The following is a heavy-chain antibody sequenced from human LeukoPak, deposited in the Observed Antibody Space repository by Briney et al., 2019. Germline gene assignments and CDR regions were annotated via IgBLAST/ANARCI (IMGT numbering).Heavy chain of an antibody. D-gene: IGHD2-2*03. Sequence: SSETLSLTXTVSGGSISSGDYYWSWIGQPPGKGLEWIGYIYYSGSTYYNPSIKSRVTISVDTSKNQFSLKLSSVTAADTAVYYCARVPRPGYCSSTSCYPDAFDIWGQGTMVTVPS. J-gene: IGHJ3*02. V-gene: IGHV4-30-4*08. CDR1: GGSISSGDYY. CDR2: IYYSGST. CDR3: ARVPRPGYCSSTSCYPDAFDI.